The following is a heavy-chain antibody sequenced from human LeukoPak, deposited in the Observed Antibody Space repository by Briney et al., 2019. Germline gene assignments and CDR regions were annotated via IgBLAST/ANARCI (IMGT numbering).Heavy chain of an antibody. CDR1: GFTFSSYW. D-gene: IGHD2-15*01. CDR2: INSDGSST. J-gene: IGHJ4*02. V-gene: IGHV3-74*01. CDR3: ARSRKYCSGGSCQYYFDY. Sequence: PGGTLRLSCAASGFTFSSYWMHWVRQAPGKGLVWVSRINSDGSSTSYADSVKGRFTISRDNAKNTLYLQMNSLRAEDTAVYYCARSRKYCSGGSCQYYFDYWGQGTLVTVSS.